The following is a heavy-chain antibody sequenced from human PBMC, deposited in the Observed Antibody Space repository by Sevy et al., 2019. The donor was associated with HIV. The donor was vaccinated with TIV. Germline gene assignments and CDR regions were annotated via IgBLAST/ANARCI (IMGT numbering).Heavy chain of an antibody. CDR2: IYYSGST. V-gene: IGHV4-39*01. D-gene: IGHD3-3*01. CDR1: GGYISSSSYY. J-gene: IGHJ4*02. CDR3: ARLSYQFGVRDY. Sequence: SETLSLTCTVSGGYISSSSYYWGWIRQPPGKGQEWIGSIYYSGSTYYNPSLKSRVTISVDTSKNQFSLKLSSVTAADTAVYYCARLSYQFGVRDYWGQGTLVTVSS.